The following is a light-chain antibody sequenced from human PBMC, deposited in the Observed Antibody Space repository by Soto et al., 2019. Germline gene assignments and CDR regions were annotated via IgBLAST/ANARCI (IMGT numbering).Light chain of an antibody. CDR2: AAS. J-gene: IGKJ1*01. Sequence: DIQMTQSPSSLSASVGDRVTITCRASQNIRNYSNWYQQKPGKAPKLLIYAASSLQSGVPSRFSGSRSGTDFTLTISSLQPEDFATYYCQQSYSTPPAFGQGTKVAIK. V-gene: IGKV1-39*01. CDR3: QQSYSTPPA. CDR1: QNIRNY.